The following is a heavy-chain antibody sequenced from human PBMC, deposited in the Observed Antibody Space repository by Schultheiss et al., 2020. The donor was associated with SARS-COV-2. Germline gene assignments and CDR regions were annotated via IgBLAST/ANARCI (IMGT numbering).Heavy chain of an antibody. CDR3: ARDYRHHLGYYYYYMDV. CDR2: ISSSGSTI. V-gene: IGHV3-48*04. CDR1: GFTFSSYS. Sequence: GGSLRLSCAASGFTFSSYSMNWVRQAPGKGLEWVSYISSSGSTIYYADSVKGRFTISRDNAKNSLYLQMNSLRAEDTAVYYCARDYRHHLGYYYYYMDVWGKGTTVTVSS. D-gene: IGHD7-27*01. J-gene: IGHJ6*03.